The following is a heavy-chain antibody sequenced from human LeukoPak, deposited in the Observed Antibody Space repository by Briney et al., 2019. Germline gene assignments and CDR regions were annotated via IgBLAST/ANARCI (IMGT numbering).Heavy chain of an antibody. D-gene: IGHD6-19*01. CDR1: GGSFSGYY. CDR3: ARASLYSSGWYGNYYYYMDV. J-gene: IGHJ6*03. V-gene: IGHV4-34*01. CDR2: INHSGST. Sequence: SETLSLTCAVSGGSFSGYYWSWIRQPPGKGLEWIGEINHSGSTNYNPSLKSRVTISVDTSKNQFSLKLSSVTAADTAVYYCARASLYSSGWYGNYYYYMDVWGKGTTVTVSS.